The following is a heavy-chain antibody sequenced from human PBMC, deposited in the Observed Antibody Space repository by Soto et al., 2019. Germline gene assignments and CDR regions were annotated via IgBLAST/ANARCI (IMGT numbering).Heavy chain of an antibody. V-gene: IGHV3-23*01. CDR1: GFTISRSA. Sequence: GGSLRLSCAASGFTISRSAMSWVRQAPGKGLEWVSAISDSGDTTHYADSVKGRFTISRDTSKSTLYLQMNTLRAEDTAVYYCAKEKSGTTSFDDWGQGTLVTVSS. D-gene: IGHD1-1*01. CDR2: ISDSGDTT. CDR3: AKEKSGTTSFDD. J-gene: IGHJ4*02.